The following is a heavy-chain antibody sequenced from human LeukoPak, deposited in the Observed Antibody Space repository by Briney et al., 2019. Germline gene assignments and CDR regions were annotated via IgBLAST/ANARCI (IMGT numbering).Heavy chain of an antibody. CDR2: IYYSGST. V-gene: IGHV4-39*01. D-gene: IGHD6-13*01. J-gene: IGHJ4*02. CDR1: GGSISSSSYY. CDR3: ARHEGYSSSWYPAFDY. Sequence: SETLSLTCTVSGGSISSSSYYWGWIRQPPGKGLEWIGSIYYSGSTYYNPSLKSRVTISVDTSKNQFSPKLSSVTAADTAVYYCARHEGYSSSWYPAFDYWGQGTLVTVSS.